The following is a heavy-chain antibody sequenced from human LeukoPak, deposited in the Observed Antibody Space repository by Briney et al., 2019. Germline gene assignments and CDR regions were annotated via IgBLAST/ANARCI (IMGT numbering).Heavy chain of an antibody. CDR1: GFTFNSYS. Sequence: GGSLRLSCAASGFTFNSYSMNWVRQAPGRGLEWVSSISSSSSYIYYADSVKGRFTISRDNAKNSLYLQMNSLRAEDTAVYYCARPYDTARADYWGQGTPVTVSS. V-gene: IGHV3-21*01. CDR3: ARPYDTARADY. J-gene: IGHJ4*02. CDR2: ISSSSSYI. D-gene: IGHD5-18*01.